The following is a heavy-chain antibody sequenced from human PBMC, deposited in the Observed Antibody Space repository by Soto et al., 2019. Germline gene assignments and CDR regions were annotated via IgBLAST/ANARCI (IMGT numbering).Heavy chain of an antibody. CDR1: GGSISSYY. CDR3: ARGYDYGDSAYAFDI. D-gene: IGHD4-17*01. Sequence: SETLSLTCTVSGGSISSYYLSWIRQPPGKGLEWIGYIYYSGSTNYNPSLKSRVTISVDTSKNQFSLKLSSVTAADTAVYYCARGYDYGDSAYAFDIWGQGTMVTVSS. CDR2: IYYSGST. J-gene: IGHJ3*02. V-gene: IGHV4-59*01.